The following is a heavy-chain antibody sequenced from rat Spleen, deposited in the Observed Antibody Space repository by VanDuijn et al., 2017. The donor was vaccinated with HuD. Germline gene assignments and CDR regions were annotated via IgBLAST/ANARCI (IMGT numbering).Heavy chain of an antibody. CDR2: ISTSGSRT. D-gene: IGHD1-4*01. CDR1: GFTFSNYY. V-gene: IGHV5-25*01. CDR3: ARHEGITTSYFDY. Sequence: EVQLVESGGGLVQPGRSLKLSCAASGFTFSNYYMAWVRQAPKKGLEWVATISTSGSRTYYPDSVKGRFTISRDNAKSSLYLQMNSLKSEDTATYYCARHEGITTSYFDYWGQGVMVTVSS. J-gene: IGHJ2*01.